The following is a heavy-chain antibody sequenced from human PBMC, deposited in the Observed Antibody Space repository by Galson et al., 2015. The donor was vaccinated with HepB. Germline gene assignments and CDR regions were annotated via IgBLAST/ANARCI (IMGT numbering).Heavy chain of an antibody. D-gene: IGHD6-19*01. CDR2: IKVKVDGGTT. V-gene: IGHV3-15*01. CDR3: TTDLGSGWYAR. Sequence: SLRLSCAASGFTFSDAWMSWVRQAPGKGLEWIGFIKVKVDGGTTDYAAPVKGRFTISRDDSKNTLYLQMDSLKTEDTAVYYCTTDLGSGWYARWGQGIPVPVSS. CDR1: GFTFSDAW. J-gene: IGHJ4*02.